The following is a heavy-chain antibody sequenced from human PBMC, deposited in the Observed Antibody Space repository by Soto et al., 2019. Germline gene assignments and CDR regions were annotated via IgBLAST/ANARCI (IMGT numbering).Heavy chain of an antibody. D-gene: IGHD1-26*01. Sequence: QVQLVESGGGVVQPGRSLRLSCAASGFTFSSYGMHWVRQAPGKGLEWVAVISYDGSNKYYADSVKGRFTISRDNSKNTLYLQMNSLRAEDTAVYYCAKDLPDSGSSLDYWGQGTLVTVSS. CDR3: AKDLPDSGSSLDY. J-gene: IGHJ4*02. CDR2: ISYDGSNK. CDR1: GFTFSSYG. V-gene: IGHV3-30*18.